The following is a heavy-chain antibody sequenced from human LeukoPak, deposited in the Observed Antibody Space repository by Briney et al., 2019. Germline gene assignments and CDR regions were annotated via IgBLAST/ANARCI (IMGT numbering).Heavy chain of an antibody. J-gene: IGHJ4*02. CDR3: AKGGAYYYVSSGYFDY. CDR1: GFTFSNFA. Sequence: PGGSLSLSCAASGFTFSNFAMSWVRQAPGKELEWVSAISGSGGSTYYADSVKGRFTISRDISKNTLFLQMNSLRAEDTAVYYCAKGGAYYYVSSGYFDYWGQGALVTVSS. D-gene: IGHD3-22*01. V-gene: IGHV3-23*01. CDR2: ISGSGGST.